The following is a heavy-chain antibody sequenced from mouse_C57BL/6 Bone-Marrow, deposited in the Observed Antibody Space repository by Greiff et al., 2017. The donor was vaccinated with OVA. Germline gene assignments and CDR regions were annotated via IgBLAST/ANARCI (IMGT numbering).Heavy chain of an antibody. CDR2: ISYDGSN. D-gene: IGHD3-2*02. CDR3: ARELRQFDY. J-gene: IGHJ2*01. CDR1: GYSITSGYY. Sequence: DVQLQESGPGLVKPSQSLSLTCSVTGYSITSGYYWNWIRQFPGNKLEWMGYISYDGSNNYNPSLKNRISITRDTSKNQFFLKLNSVTTEDTATYYCARELRQFDYWGQGTTLTVSS. V-gene: IGHV3-6*01.